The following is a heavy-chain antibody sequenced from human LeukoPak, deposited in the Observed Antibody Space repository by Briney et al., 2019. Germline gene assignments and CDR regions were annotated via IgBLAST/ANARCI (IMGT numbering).Heavy chain of an antibody. CDR2: ICSGGST. CDR1: GFTVSSNY. D-gene: IGHD6-19*01. Sequence: GGSLRLSCVASGFTVSSNYMSWVRQAPGKGLEWVSAICSGGSTFYSDSVAGRFTISKDNYKKTVYLEMNSMRAEATAVYYCARDLKTSGWYGDFDYWGQGTLVTVSS. J-gene: IGHJ4*02. V-gene: IGHV3-53*01. CDR3: ARDLKTSGWYGDFDY.